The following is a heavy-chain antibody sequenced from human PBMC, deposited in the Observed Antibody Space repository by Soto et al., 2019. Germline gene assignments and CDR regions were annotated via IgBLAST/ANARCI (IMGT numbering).Heavy chain of an antibody. Sequence: SETLSLTCTVSGGSISSGDYYWSWIRQPPGEGLEWIGYIYYSGSTYYNPSLKSRVTISVDTSKNQFSLKLSSVTAADTAVYYCARDYGDRRYYCYGMDVWGQGTTVTVSS. CDR2: IYYSGST. J-gene: IGHJ6*02. CDR3: ARDYGDRRYYCYGMDV. V-gene: IGHV4-30-4*01. CDR1: GGSISSGDYY. D-gene: IGHD4-17*01.